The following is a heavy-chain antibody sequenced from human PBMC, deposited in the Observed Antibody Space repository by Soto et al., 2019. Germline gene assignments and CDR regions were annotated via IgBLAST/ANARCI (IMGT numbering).Heavy chain of an antibody. J-gene: IGHJ4*02. V-gene: IGHV3-9*01. CDR3: AKDKYSDSSGYPDY. CDR2: ITWNGDNI. D-gene: IGHD3-22*01. CDR1: GFTFGDYA. Sequence: GGSLRLSCAASGFTFGDYAMHWVRQPPGKGLEWVSGITWNGDNIAYADSVKGRFTISRDNAKNSLYLQMNSLRAEDTALYYCAKDKYSDSSGYPDYWGQGTLVTVSS.